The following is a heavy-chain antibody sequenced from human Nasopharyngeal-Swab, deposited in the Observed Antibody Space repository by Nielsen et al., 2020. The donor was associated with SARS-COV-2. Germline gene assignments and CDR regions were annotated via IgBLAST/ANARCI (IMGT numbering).Heavy chain of an antibody. D-gene: IGHD3-3*01. Sequence: SETLSLTCTVSGGSIGSYYWSWIRQPPGKGLEWIGYIYYSGSTNYNPSLKSRVTISVDTSKNQFSLKLSSVTAADTAVYYCARLSYDFWSGYFDYWGQGTLVTVSS. CDR1: GGSIGSYY. J-gene: IGHJ4*02. CDR2: IYYSGST. CDR3: ARLSYDFWSGYFDY. V-gene: IGHV4-59*13.